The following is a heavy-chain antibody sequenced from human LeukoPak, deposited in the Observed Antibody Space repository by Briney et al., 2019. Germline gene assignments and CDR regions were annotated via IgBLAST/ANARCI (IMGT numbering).Heavy chain of an antibody. CDR2: IKTNTDGGTA. Sequence: GGSLTLSCAASGFTFYNAWMNWVRQAPGKGLEWVGRIKTNTDGGTADYAAPVKGRFTISRDDSKKTLYLQMSSLETEDSAVYYCATSGRTSVTPLDYWGQGTLVTVSS. V-gene: IGHV3-15*01. D-gene: IGHD4-17*01. CDR3: ATSGRTSVTPLDY. J-gene: IGHJ4*02. CDR1: GFTFYNAW.